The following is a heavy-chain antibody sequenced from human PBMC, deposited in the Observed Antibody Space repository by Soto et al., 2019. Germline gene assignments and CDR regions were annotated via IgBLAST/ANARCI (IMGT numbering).Heavy chain of an antibody. CDR1: GGSISGSY. CDR2: VYYTGST. Sequence: SETLSLTLSVSGGSISGSYWSWIRQSPGKGLEWLGYVYYTGSTNYSPSLRSRVSISVDTSKNEFSLSLSSVTAADTAVYFCARSVAVPCAHIDYWGQGTQVTVSS. J-gene: IGHJ4*02. D-gene: IGHD2-21*01. CDR3: ARSVAVPCAHIDY. V-gene: IGHV4-59*01.